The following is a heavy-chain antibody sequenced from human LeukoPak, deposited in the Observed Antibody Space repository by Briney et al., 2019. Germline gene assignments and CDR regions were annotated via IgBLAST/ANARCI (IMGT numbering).Heavy chain of an antibody. CDR1: GDSVSNNSAA. CDR2: TYYRSKWYN. D-gene: IGHD3-10*01. J-gene: IGHJ5*02. V-gene: IGHV6-1*01. Sequence: SQTLSLTCAISGDSVSNNSAAWNWIRQSPSSGLEWLGRTYYRSKWYNDYAVSVKSRITINPDTYKNQFSLQLKSVTPDYTAVYYCARGAYGSYNWFDPWGQGALVTVSS. CDR3: ARGAYGSYNWFDP.